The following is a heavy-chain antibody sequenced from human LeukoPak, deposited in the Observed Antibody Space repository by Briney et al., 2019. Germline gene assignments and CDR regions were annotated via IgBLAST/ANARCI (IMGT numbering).Heavy chain of an antibody. CDR1: GYTLTGLS. CDR3: ATQLLSIQYFQH. CDR2: FDPEDGET. D-gene: IGHD2-2*01. J-gene: IGHJ1*01. Sequence: ASVKVSCKVSGYTLTGLSMHWVRQAPGKGLEWMGGFDPEDGETIYAQKFQGRVTMTEGTSTDTAYMELSSLRSEDTAVYYCATQLLSIQYFQHWGQGTLVTVSS. V-gene: IGHV1-24*01.